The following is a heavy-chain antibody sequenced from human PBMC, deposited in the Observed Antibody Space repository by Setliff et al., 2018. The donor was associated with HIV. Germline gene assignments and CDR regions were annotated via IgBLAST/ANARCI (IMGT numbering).Heavy chain of an antibody. Sequence: GGSLRLSCEASGFTFSTYSMNWVRQAPGKGLEWVAFIRYDGSNKYYADSVKGRFTISRDNSKNTLYLQMNSLRAEDTAVYYCAKVTYYYDTTYDAFDIWGQGTMVTVSS. V-gene: IGHV3-30*02. CDR2: IRYDGSNK. CDR3: AKVTYYYDTTYDAFDI. CDR1: GFTFSTYS. J-gene: IGHJ3*02. D-gene: IGHD3-22*01.